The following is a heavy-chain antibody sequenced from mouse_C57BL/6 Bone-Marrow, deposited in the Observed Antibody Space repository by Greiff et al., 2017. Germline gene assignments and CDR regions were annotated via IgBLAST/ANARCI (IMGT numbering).Heavy chain of an antibody. CDR1: GYTFTSYW. CDR2: IDPSDSET. V-gene: IGHV1-52*01. CDR3: ARDYYGTPYAMDY. J-gene: IGHJ4*01. Sequence: VQLQQPGAELVRPGSSVKLSCKASGYTFTSYWMHWVKQRPIQGLEWIGNIDPSDSETHYNQKFKDKATLTVDTSSSTAYMQLSSLTSEDSAVYYCARDYYGTPYAMDYWGQGTSVTVSS. D-gene: IGHD1-1*01.